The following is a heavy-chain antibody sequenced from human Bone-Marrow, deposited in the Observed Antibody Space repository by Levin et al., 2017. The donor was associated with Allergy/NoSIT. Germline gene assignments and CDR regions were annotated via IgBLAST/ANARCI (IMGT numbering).Heavy chain of an antibody. D-gene: IGHD3-10*01. J-gene: IGHJ6*02. CDR1: GYSFTNYE. Sequence: GESLKISCKASGYSFTNYEINWVRQVPGQGPEWLGWINPKLGTTGYAQNLQVRVSMTSNISINTAYLELSSLRFDDTALFYCARAGGSGPIGHYYGLDVWGQGTTVAVSS. CDR2: INPKLGTT. V-gene: IGHV1-8*01. CDR3: ARAGGSGPIGHYYGLDV.